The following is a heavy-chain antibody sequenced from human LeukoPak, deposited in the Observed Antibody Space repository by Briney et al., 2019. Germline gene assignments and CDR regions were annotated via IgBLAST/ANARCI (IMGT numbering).Heavy chain of an antibody. CDR2: INHSGST. J-gene: IGHJ4*02. CDR3: ARGGPILGRSCDY. D-gene: IGHD4-17*01. Sequence: SETLSLTCAVYGGSFSGYYWSWIRQPPGKGLEWIGEINHSGSTNYNPSLKSRVTISVDTSKNQFSLKLSSVTAADTAVYYCARGGPILGRSCDYWGQGTLVTVSS. CDR1: GGSFSGYY. V-gene: IGHV4-34*01.